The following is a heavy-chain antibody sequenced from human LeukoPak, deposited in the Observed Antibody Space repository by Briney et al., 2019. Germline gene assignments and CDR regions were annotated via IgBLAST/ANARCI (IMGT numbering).Heavy chain of an antibody. J-gene: IGHJ4*02. Sequence: SQTLSLTCAVSGGSISSGGYSWSWIRQPPGKGLEWIGYIYHSGSTYYNPSLKSRVTISVDRSKNQFSLKLSSVAAADTAVYYCARGGFGEFLLDYWGQGTLVTVSS. D-gene: IGHD3-10*01. V-gene: IGHV4-30-2*01. CDR3: ARGGFGEFLLDY. CDR1: GGSISSGGYS. CDR2: IYHSGST.